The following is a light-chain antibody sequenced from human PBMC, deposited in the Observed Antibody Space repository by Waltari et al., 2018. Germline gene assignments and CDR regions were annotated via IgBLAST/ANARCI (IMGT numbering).Light chain of an antibody. CDR1: SSNIGAGYG. Sequence: QSVLTQPPSLSGAPGQRVTISCTGSSSNIGAGYGVQWYQQFPGTAPKLLIYDNPTRPSAVPARFSGSKSGTSASLAITVLQAADEAYYYCQSYDSSLRGFYVFGTGTKVTV. CDR2: DNP. J-gene: IGLJ1*01. V-gene: IGLV1-40*01. CDR3: QSYDSSLRGFYV.